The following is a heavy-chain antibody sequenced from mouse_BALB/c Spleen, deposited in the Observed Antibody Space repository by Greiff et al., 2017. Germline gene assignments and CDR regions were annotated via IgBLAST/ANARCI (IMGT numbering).Heavy chain of an antibody. Sequence: QVQLQQSGAELMKPGASVKISCKATGYTFSSYWIEWVKQRPGHGLEWIGEILPGSGSTNYNEKFKGKATFTADTSSNTAYMQLSSLISEDSAVYYCAREAYWGQGTLVTVSA. CDR3: AREAY. J-gene: IGHJ3*01. V-gene: IGHV1-9*01. CDR1: GYTFSSYW. CDR2: ILPGSGST.